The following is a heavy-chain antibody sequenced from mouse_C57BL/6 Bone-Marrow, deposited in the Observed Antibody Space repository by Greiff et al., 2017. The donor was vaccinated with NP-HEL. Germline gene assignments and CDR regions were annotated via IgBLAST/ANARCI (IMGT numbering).Heavy chain of an antibody. CDR3: ARRGTAQATWFAY. D-gene: IGHD3-2*02. J-gene: IGHJ3*01. Sequence: QVQLKQPGAELVRPGSSVKLSCKASGYTFASYWMDWVKQRPGQGLEWIGNIYPSDSETHYNQKFKDKATLTVDKSSSTAYMQLSSLTSEDSAVYYCARRGTAQATWFAYWGQGTLVTVSA. CDR2: IYPSDSET. CDR1: GYTFASYW. V-gene: IGHV1-61*01.